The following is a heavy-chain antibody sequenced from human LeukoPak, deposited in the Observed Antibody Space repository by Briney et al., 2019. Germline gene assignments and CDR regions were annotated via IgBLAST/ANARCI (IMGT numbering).Heavy chain of an antibody. CDR2: IKGSGDST. J-gene: IGHJ6*02. CDR1: GFTFSSYA. D-gene: IGHD2-2*02. Sequence: GGSLRLSCAASGFTFSSYAMNWVRQAPGRGPEWVSLIKGSGDSTYYADSVRGRFTISRDNSKNTLYLQMNSLRGGDTAVYYCAKGEVVPAAIYGMDVWGQGTTVTVS. CDR3: AKGEVVPAAIYGMDV. V-gene: IGHV3-23*01.